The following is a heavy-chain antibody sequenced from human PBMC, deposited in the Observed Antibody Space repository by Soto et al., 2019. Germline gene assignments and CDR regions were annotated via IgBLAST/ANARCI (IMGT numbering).Heavy chain of an antibody. D-gene: IGHD3-3*01. V-gene: IGHV3-30*18. CDR1: GFTFNRYC. Sequence: PGGSLRLSCVASGFTFNRYCIHWVRQAPCKGLEWVALISDDGIDKDYADSVKGRFTISRDNSKNTLYLQMKSLRPEDTAVCYCAKTLRSLELALDYYSVMDVCGRGTLVAVCS. J-gene: IGHJ6*01. CDR2: ISDDGIDK. CDR3: AKTLRSLELALDYYSVMDV.